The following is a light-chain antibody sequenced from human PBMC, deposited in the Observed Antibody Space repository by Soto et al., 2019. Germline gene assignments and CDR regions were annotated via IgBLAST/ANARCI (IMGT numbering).Light chain of an antibody. Sequence: QSVLTQPASVSGCPGQSITISCTGTSSDVGGYNYVSWYQHHPGKAPKLMIYDVSNRPSGVSNRFSGSKSGNTASLTISGLQAEDEADYYCNSHTSTSTSYVFGTGTKLTVL. CDR2: DVS. J-gene: IGLJ1*01. CDR3: NSHTSTSTSYV. V-gene: IGLV2-14*03. CDR1: SSDVGGYNY.